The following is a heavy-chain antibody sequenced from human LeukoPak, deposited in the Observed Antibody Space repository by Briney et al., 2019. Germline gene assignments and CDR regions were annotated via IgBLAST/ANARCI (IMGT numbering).Heavy chain of an antibody. D-gene: IGHD3-3*01. J-gene: IGHJ6*02. CDR3: AREVEHDFWSGYLNYYYGMDV. CDR1: GGSISSGSYY. CDR2: IYTSGST. Sequence: SQTLSLTCTVSGGSISSGSYYWSWIRQPAGKGLEWIGRIYTSGSTNYNPSLKSRVTISVDTSKSQFSLKLSSVTAADTAVYYCAREVEHDFWSGYLNYYYGMDVWGQGTTVTVSS. V-gene: IGHV4-61*02.